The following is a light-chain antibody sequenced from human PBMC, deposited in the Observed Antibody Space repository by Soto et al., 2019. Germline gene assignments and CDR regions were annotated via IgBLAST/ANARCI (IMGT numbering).Light chain of an antibody. CDR2: AAS. CDR1: RFVSNYY. Sequence: DIVLTQSPGTLSLSPGDRATISCRTSRFVSNYYVAWYQQRPGQAPRLLIYAASIRATDIPDRFSGSGSGTDFTLTISRLEPEDFAVYYCQHYADSPPVFTFGPGTKVEI. J-gene: IGKJ3*01. V-gene: IGKV3-20*01. CDR3: QHYADSPPVFT.